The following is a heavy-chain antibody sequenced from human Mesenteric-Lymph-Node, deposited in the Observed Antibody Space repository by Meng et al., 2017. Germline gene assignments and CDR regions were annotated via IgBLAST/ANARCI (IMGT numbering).Heavy chain of an antibody. CDR2: ISAGGYSR. V-gene: IGHV3-23*01. J-gene: IGHJ3*02. Sequence: ETLSLTCTVSGGSISSYYWTWVRQAPGKGLEWVSSISAGGYSRYYADSVKGRFTISRDNAKNSLYLQMNSLRAEDTATYYCARIRIEMATGSGFDIWGQGTAVTGSS. CDR3: ARIRIEMATGSGFDI. D-gene: IGHD5-24*01. CDR1: GGSISSYY.